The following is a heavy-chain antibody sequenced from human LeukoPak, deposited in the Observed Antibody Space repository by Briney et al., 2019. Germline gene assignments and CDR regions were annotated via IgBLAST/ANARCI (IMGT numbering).Heavy chain of an antibody. V-gene: IGHV3-23*01. D-gene: IGHD2-2*01. CDR2: ISGNGVNT. CDR3: AKHYQIIVVPAAVH. CDR1: GFTFSSYA. Sequence: GGSLRLSCAASGFTFSSYAMSWVRQAPGKGLEWVSGISGNGVNTYHADSVKGRFTISRDNSKNTLYLQMNSLRAEDTAVYYCAKHYQIIVVPAAVHWGQGTLVTVSS. J-gene: IGHJ4*02.